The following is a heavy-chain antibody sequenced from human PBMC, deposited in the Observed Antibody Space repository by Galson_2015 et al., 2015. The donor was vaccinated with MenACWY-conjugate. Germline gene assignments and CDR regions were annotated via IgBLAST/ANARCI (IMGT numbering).Heavy chain of an antibody. CDR2: ISEWGSHT. CDR3: GKDKVADTAMVIEH. J-gene: IGHJ1*01. V-gene: IGHV3-23*01. CDR1: GFTFNNYA. Sequence: SLRLSCAASGFTFNNYAMNWRRQAPGKGLEWLSVISEWGSHTAYAGSVKGRFAISRDNSQDTVFLQMTSLGVEDTAVYFCGKDKVADTAMVIEHWGQGALVSVSS. D-gene: IGHD5-18*01.